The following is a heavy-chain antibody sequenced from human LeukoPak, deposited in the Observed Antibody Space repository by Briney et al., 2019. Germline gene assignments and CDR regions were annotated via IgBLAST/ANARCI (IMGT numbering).Heavy chain of an antibody. D-gene: IGHD3-3*01. CDR3: AKNLEGDDYDFWSGYYSGGDFDI. CDR1: GFTFSSYA. Sequence: GPSLRLSCAASGFTFSSYAMSWVRQAPGKGLEWGSAISGSGGSTYYADSVKGRFTISRDNSKNTLYLQMNSLRAEDTAVYYCAKNLEGDDYDFWSGYYSGGDFDIWGQGTMVTVSS. CDR2: ISGSGGST. V-gene: IGHV3-23*01. J-gene: IGHJ3*02.